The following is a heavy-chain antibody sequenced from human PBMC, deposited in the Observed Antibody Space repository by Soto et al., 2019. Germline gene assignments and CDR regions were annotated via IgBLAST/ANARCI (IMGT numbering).Heavy chain of an antibody. Sequence: EVQLLESGGDSVQPGGSVRLSCAGSGFTFINYAMNWVRQAPGKGLEWVSTISGGGDATFFADSVRGRFTFYRENSNNTVTRQMNSLGVDDTAVYYCARKVVGSTSRPDYWYFDLWGRGTLVTVSS. CDR3: ARKVVGSTSRPDYWYFDL. CDR1: GFTFINYA. V-gene: IGHV3-23*01. CDR2: ISGGGDAT. D-gene: IGHD2-21*01. J-gene: IGHJ2*01.